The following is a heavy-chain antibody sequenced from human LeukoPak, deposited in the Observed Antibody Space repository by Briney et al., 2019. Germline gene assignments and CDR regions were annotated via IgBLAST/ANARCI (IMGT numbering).Heavy chain of an antibody. CDR1: GFTFSSYW. Sequence: GGSLRLSCAASGFTFSSYWMHWVRQAPGKGLVWVSRINSDGSSTSYADSVKGRFTISRDNAKNTLYLQMNSLRAEDTAVYYCAREECSSTSCRFSIKDAFDIWGQGTMVTVSS. V-gene: IGHV3-74*01. J-gene: IGHJ3*02. CDR3: AREECSSTSCRFSIKDAFDI. D-gene: IGHD2-2*01. CDR2: INSDGSST.